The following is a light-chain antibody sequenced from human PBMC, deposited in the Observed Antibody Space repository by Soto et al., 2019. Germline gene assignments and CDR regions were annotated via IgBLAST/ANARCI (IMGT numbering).Light chain of an antibody. CDR3: QQYDGSSIT. CDR1: QTIRYNY. J-gene: IGKJ5*01. CDR2: DAS. Sequence: GLKHSPGTLSLSPGDGATLSCRASQTIRYNYLAWYQQRPGQAPRLLIYDASSRATGVPDRFSGSGSGTDFTLTISRLEPEDFAVYSCQQYDGSSITFGQGTRLEIK. V-gene: IGKV3-20*01.